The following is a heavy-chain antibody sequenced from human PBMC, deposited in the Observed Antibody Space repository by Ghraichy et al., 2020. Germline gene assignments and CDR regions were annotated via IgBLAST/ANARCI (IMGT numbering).Heavy chain of an antibody. J-gene: IGHJ5*02. D-gene: IGHD1-7*01. Sequence: ASVKVSCKASGYTFTDYYIHWVRQAPGQGLEWMGWINPNSGGTNSAQNFQGRVTMTRDTSTSTAFMELTRLRSDDTAVYYCARGPKWNYIFIVWPWGQGTLVTVSS. CDR1: GYTFTDYY. CDR3: ARGPKWNYIFIVWP. CDR2: INPNSGGT. V-gene: IGHV1-2*02.